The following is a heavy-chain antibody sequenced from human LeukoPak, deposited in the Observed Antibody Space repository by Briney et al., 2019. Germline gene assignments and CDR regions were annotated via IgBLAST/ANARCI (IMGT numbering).Heavy chain of an antibody. V-gene: IGHV4-34*01. CDR2: INHSGST. D-gene: IGHD6-13*01. CDR1: GGSFSGYC. J-gene: IGHJ5*02. CDR3: VACKELSSSWYVGSSRVRLDP. Sequence: SETLSLTCAVYGGSFSGYCWSWIRQPPGKGLEWIGEINHSGSTNYKPSLKSRVTISVDTSKNQFSLKLSSVTAADTAVYYCVACKELSSSWYVGSSRVRLDPWGRGTLVTVSS.